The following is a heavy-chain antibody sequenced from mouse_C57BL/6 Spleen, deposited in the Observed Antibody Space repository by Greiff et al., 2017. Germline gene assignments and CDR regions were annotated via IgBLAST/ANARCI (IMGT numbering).Heavy chain of an antibody. CDR1: GYTFTSYW. J-gene: IGHJ3*01. V-gene: IGHV1-59*01. Sequence: QVQLQQPGAELVRPGTSVKLSCKASGYTFTSYWMHWVKQRPGQGLEWIGVIDPSDSYTNYNQKFKGKATLTVDTTSSTAYMQLSSLTSEDSAVYDCARGTAQGTEVAYWGQGT. CDR2: IDPSDSYT. CDR3: ARGTAQGTEVAY. D-gene: IGHD3-1*01.